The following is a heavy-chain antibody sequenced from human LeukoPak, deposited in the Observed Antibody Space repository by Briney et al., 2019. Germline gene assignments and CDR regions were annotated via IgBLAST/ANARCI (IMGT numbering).Heavy chain of an antibody. Sequence: PSETLSLTCTVSGGSISSYYWSWIRQPAGKGLEWIGRIYTSGSTNYNPSLKSRVTMSVDTSKNQFSLKLSSVTAADTAVYYCARISITVVPAAIVSEVFYIWGKGKRVTVSS. CDR2: IYTSGST. D-gene: IGHD2-2*01. CDR3: ARISITVVPAAIVSEVFYI. CDR1: GGSISSYY. V-gene: IGHV4-4*07. J-gene: IGHJ3*02.